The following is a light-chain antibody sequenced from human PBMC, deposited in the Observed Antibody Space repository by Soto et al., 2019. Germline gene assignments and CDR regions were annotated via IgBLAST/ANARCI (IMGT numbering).Light chain of an antibody. CDR1: QSVSSY. CDR3: HHYGTSPT. V-gene: IGKV3-20*01. J-gene: IGKJ5*01. CDR2: DAS. Sequence: EIVLTQSPGTLSFSPGEIATLSFRASQSVSSYVAWYQQKPGQAPRLLIYDASNRATGVPARFSGSGSGTDFTLTISRLEPADFAVYFCHHYGTSPTFGQGTRLEIK.